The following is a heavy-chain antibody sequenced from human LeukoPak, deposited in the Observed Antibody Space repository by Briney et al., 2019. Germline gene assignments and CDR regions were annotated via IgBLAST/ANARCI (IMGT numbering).Heavy chain of an antibody. D-gene: IGHD3-22*01. CDR1: GGTFSSYA. Sequence: SVKVSCKASGGTFSSYAISWVRQAPGQGLEWMGRIIPILGIANYAQKFQGRVTITADKSTSTAYMELSSLRSEDTAVYYCARENSGYAFDIWGQGTMVTVSS. CDR2: IIPILGIA. V-gene: IGHV1-69*04. CDR3: ARENSGYAFDI. J-gene: IGHJ3*02.